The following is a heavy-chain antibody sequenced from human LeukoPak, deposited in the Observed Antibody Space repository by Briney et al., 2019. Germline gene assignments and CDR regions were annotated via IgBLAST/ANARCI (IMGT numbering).Heavy chain of an antibody. CDR3: ARDHRGYEAFDV. CDR2: IKADGSEN. Sequence: PGGSLRLSCGASGFTFSSYWMSWVRQAPGKGLEWVANIKADGSENHYVGSVKGRFTISRDNTKNSLYLQMNSLRDEDTAVYYCARDHRGYEAFDVWGQGTMVTVSS. CDR1: GFTFSSYW. D-gene: IGHD5-12*01. V-gene: IGHV3-7*01. J-gene: IGHJ3*01.